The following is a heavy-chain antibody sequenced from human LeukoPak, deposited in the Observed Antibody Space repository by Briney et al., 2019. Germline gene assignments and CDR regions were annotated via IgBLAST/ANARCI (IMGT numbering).Heavy chain of an antibody. D-gene: IGHD4-17*01. V-gene: IGHV4-39*07. Sequence: SETLSLTCTVSGGSISSSSYYWGWIRQPPGKGLEWIGSIYYSGSTYYNPSLKSRVTISVDTSKNQFSLKLSSVTAADTAVYYCARDRKGLTTDPFDYWGQGTLVTVSS. CDR2: IYYSGST. J-gene: IGHJ4*02. CDR3: ARDRKGLTTDPFDY. CDR1: GGSISSSSYY.